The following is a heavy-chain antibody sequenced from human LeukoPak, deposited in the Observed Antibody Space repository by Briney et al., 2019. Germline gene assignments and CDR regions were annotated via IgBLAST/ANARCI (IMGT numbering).Heavy chain of an antibody. V-gene: IGHV3-33*01. Sequence: SRGSLRLSCAASGFTFTNYGIHWVRQFPGRGLEWVAVIWYDGSDEAYADSVKGRFTISRDNSKNTVYLQMNSLRAEDTAVYYCTRGNPPNHPLDYWGQGTLVTVSS. J-gene: IGHJ4*02. CDR1: GFTFTNYG. CDR3: TRGNPPNHPLDY. CDR2: IWYDGSDE.